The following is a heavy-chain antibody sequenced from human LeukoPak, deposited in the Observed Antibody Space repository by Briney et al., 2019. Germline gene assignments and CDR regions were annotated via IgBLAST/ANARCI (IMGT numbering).Heavy chain of an antibody. CDR3: ANTEDYYDSSGSTPYYFDY. CDR2: ISGSGGST. D-gene: IGHD3-22*01. CDR1: GFTFSSYA. V-gene: IGHV3-23*01. Sequence: GGSLRLSCAASGFTFSSYAMSWVRQAPGEGLEWVSGISGSGGSTYYADSVKGRFTISRDNSKNTLYLQMNSLRAEDTAVYYCANTEDYYDSSGSTPYYFDYWGQGTLVTVSS. J-gene: IGHJ4*02.